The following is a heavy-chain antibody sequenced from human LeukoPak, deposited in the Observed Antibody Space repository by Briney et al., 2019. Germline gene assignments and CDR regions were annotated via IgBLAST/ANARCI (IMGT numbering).Heavy chain of an antibody. CDR2: ISGSGGST. CDR1: GFTFSSYA. CDR3: ATTPDIVVVVAATSDY. D-gene: IGHD2-15*01. J-gene: IGHJ4*02. V-gene: IGHV3-23*01. Sequence: GRSLRLSCAASGFTFSSYAMSWVRQAPGKGLEWVSAISGSGGSTYYADSVKGRFTISRDNSKNTLYLQMNSLRAEDTAVYYCATTPDIVVVVAATSDYWGQGTLVTVSS.